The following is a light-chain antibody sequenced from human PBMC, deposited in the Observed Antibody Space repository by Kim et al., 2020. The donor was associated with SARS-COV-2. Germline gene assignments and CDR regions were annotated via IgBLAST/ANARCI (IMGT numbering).Light chain of an antibody. Sequence: QPASVSGSPGQTITISCTGTSSLVGNYNYVSWYQQHPDKAPKLIIYDVSYRPSGVSTRFSGSKSGNTASLTISGLQAADEADYYCTSYTGANTVVFGGGTQLTVL. CDR1: SSLVGNYNY. J-gene: IGLJ2*01. CDR3: TSYTGANTVV. V-gene: IGLV2-14*03. CDR2: DVS.